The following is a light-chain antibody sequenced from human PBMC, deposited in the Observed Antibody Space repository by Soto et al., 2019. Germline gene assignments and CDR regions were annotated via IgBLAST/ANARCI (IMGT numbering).Light chain of an antibody. Sequence: QSVLTQPPSVSGAPGQRVTISCTGSSSNIGAGYDVHWYQQLPGTAPKLLIYGNSTRPSGVPDRFSGSKSGTSASLAITGLQADEEADYYCQSYDSSLSGSVFGGGTKVTVL. CDR1: SSNIGAGYD. CDR2: GNS. CDR3: QSYDSSLSGSV. J-gene: IGLJ2*01. V-gene: IGLV1-40*01.